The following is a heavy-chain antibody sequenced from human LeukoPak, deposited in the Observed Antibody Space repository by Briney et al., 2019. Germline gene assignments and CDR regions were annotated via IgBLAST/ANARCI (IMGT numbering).Heavy chain of an antibody. J-gene: IGHJ6*02. CDR1: GFTFSSYD. D-gene: IGHD5-18*01. CDR2: IGTAGDT. Sequence: PGGSLRLSCAASGFTFSSYDMRWVRQATGKGLEWVSAIGTAGDTYYPGSVKGRFTISRENAKNSLYLQMNSLRAGDTAVYYCARGGDTADCMDVWGQGTTVTVSS. CDR3: ARGGDTADCMDV. V-gene: IGHV3-13*01.